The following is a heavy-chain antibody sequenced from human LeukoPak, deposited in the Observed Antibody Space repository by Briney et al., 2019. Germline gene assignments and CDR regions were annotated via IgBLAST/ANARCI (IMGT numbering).Heavy chain of an antibody. CDR1: GGSITGYY. D-gene: IGHD5-24*01. V-gene: IGHV4-59*01. Sequence: SETLSLTCTVSGGSITGYYWSWIRQPPGKGLEWFGYIRYSGSTNYNPSLKSRVTISVDTSKNQFSLKLSSVTAADTAVYYCARAGPRRDGYNVDYWGQGTLVTVSS. J-gene: IGHJ4*02. CDR2: IRYSGST. CDR3: ARAGPRRDGYNVDY.